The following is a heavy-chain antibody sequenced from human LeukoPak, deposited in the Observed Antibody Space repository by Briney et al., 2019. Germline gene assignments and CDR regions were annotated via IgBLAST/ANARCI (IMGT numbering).Heavy chain of an antibody. D-gene: IGHD3-22*01. CDR2: SRNKAKSYTT. J-gene: IGHJ4*02. CDR1: GFTFSDHY. CDR3: ARDDRGSHYYDSSGYYDEGL. Sequence: GSLRLSCAASGFTFSDHYMDWVRQAPGKGLEWVGRSRNKAKSYTTEYAASVKGRFTISRDDSKNSLYLQMNSLRAEDTAVYYCARDDRGSHYYDSSGYYDEGLWGQGTLVTVSS. V-gene: IGHV3-72*01.